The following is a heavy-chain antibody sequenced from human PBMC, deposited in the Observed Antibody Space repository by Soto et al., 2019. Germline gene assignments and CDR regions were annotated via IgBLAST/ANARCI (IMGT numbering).Heavy chain of an antibody. D-gene: IGHD3-10*01. Sequence: QITLKESGPTLVKPTQTLTLTCTFSGFSLTTSGVGVGWIRQPPGKALEWLALIYGVADKRYSPSLKSRLTISVNTSKNQVVLTMTNMDPVDTATYYCAHRHYYGSGNLGMDVWGQGTTVTVSS. CDR1: GFSLTTSGVG. CDR2: IYGVADK. J-gene: IGHJ6*02. V-gene: IGHV2-5*02. CDR3: AHRHYYGSGNLGMDV.